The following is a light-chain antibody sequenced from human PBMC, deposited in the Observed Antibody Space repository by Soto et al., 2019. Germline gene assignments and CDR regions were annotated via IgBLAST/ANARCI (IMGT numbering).Light chain of an antibody. J-gene: IGKJ4*01. V-gene: IGKV1-39*01. CDR1: QSISSY. CDR2: AAS. CDR3: QQSYSTPPLT. Sequence: DIQMTQSPSSLSASVGDRVTITCRASQSISSYLNWYQQKPGKAPKLLIYAASSLKSGVPSRFSGSGSGTDFTLTISSPQPEDFATYYCQQSYSTPPLTFGGGTKVEIK.